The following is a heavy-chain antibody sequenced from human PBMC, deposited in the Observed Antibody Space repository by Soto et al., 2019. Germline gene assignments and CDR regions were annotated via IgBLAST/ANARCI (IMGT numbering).Heavy chain of an antibody. D-gene: IGHD6-6*01. J-gene: IGHJ6*02. CDR2: IYYSGST. CDR1: GGSVSSGSYY. Sequence: QVQLQESGPGLVKPSETLSLTCTVSGGSVSSGSYYWSWIRQPPGKGLEWIGYIYYSGSTNYNPSLKSRVTLSVDTSKNQFSLKLSSVTAADTAVYYCARGGQLDYYYYGMDVWGQGTTVTVSS. CDR3: ARGGQLDYYYYGMDV. V-gene: IGHV4-61*01.